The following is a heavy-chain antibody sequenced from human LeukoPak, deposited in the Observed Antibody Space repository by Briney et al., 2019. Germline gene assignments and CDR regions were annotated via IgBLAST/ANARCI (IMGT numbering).Heavy chain of an antibody. D-gene: IGHD4-23*01. Sequence: GGSLRLSCAASGLTFDDYAMHWVRQAPGKGLKWVSGISWNSGSIGYADSVKGRFTISRDNAKNSLYLQMNSLRAEDTALYYCAKVSGGNSGSLDYWGQGTLVTVSS. CDR3: AKVSGGNSGSLDY. J-gene: IGHJ4*02. CDR1: GLTFDDYA. CDR2: ISWNSGSI. V-gene: IGHV3-9*01.